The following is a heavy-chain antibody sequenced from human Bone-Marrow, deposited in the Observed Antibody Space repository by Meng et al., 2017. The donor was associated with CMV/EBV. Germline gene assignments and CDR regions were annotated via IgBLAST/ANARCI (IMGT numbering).Heavy chain of an antibody. CDR1: GFTFSDHY. CDR3: ADSNRGLYYYGMDV. V-gene: IGHV3-11*01. D-gene: IGHD2/OR15-2a*01. CDR2: ISGSGSTI. Sequence: GESLKISCAASGFTFSDHYMSWIRQAPGKGLEWLSYISGSGSTIYYADSVKGRFTISRDNAKNSLSLQMNSLRAEDTAVYYCADSNRGLYYYGMDVWGQGTTVTVSS. J-gene: IGHJ6*02.